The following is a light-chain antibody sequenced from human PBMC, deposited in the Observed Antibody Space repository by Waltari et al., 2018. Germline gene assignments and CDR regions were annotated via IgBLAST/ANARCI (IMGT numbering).Light chain of an antibody. CDR1: QSVSTY. J-gene: IGKJ2*01. Sequence: EIVLTQSPATLSLSPGEGVTLSCRASQSVSTYLAWYHQKPGQAPKRRIYGTYNRATGFPARFSGSGSGTDFTLTISSLEPEDFAVYYFHQRSSWPTTFGQGTKLEIK. CDR2: GTY. CDR3: HQRSSWPTT. V-gene: IGKV3-11*01.